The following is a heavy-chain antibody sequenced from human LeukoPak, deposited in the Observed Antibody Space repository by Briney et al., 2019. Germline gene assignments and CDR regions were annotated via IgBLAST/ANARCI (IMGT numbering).Heavy chain of an antibody. J-gene: IGHJ3*02. CDR1: GFTFSSYA. Sequence: GGSLRLSCAASGFTFSSYAMSWVRQAPGKGLEWVSAISGSGGSTYYADSVKGQFTISRDNSKNTLYLNMNSLRAEDTGVYYCAKEGTTVTTVAFDIWGQGTMVTVSA. CDR2: ISGSGGST. V-gene: IGHV3-23*01. CDR3: AKEGTTVTTVAFDI. D-gene: IGHD4-11*01.